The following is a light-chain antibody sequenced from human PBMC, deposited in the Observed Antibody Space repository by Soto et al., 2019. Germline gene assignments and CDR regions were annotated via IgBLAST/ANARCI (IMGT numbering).Light chain of an antibody. CDR3: QQYGSSPYT. CDR1: QIISGAY. V-gene: IGKV3-20*01. CDR2: GAS. Sequence: EIVLTQSPGTLSLSPGERATLSCRASQIISGAYLAWYQQKPGQAPRLLLFGASNRTTGIPDRFSGSGSGTDFTLTISGLEPEDFAVYSCQQYGSSPYTFGQGTKLEF. J-gene: IGKJ2*01.